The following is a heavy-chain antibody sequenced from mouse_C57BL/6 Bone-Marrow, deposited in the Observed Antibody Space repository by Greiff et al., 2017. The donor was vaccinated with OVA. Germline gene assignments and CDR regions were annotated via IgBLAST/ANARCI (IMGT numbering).Heavy chain of an antibody. V-gene: IGHV5-6*01. D-gene: IGHD1-1*01. CDR1: GFTFSSYG. CDR3: ARRGHYYGSSYYAMDY. J-gene: IGHJ4*01. CDR2: ISSGGSYT. Sequence: EVQVVESGGDLVKPGGSLKLSCAASGFTFSSYGMSWVRQTPDKRLEWVATISSGGSYTYYPDSVKGRFTISRDNAKNTLYLQMSSLKSEDTAMYYCARRGHYYGSSYYAMDYWGQGTSVTVSS.